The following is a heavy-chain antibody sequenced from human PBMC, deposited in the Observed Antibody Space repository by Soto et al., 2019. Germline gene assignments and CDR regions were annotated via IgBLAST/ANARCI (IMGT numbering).Heavy chain of an antibody. CDR2: IIPILGIA. CDR1: GGTFSSYT. V-gene: IGHV1-69*02. D-gene: IGHD3-9*01. J-gene: IGHJ6*03. Sequence: SVKVSCKASGGTFSSYTISWVRQAPGQGLEWMGRIIPILGIANYAQKFQGRVTITADKSTSTAYMELSSLRSEDTAVYYCARSGYDILNYYYMDVWGKGTTVTVSS. CDR3: ARSGYDILNYYYMDV.